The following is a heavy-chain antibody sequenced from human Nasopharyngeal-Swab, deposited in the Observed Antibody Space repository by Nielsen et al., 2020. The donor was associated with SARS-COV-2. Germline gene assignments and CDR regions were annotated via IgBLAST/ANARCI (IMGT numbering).Heavy chain of an antibody. CDR2: INTNTGNP. CDR3: AWEYTVGYYYYGMDV. CDR1: GYTFTSYA. Sequence: ASVQVSCKASGYTFTSYAMNCVRQPPGQGLEWMGWINTNTGNPTYDQGFTGRFVISLDTSFSTAYLQISSLKAEDTAVYYCAWEYTVGYYYYGMDVWGQGTTVTVSS. D-gene: IGHD4-17*01. J-gene: IGHJ6*02. V-gene: IGHV7-4-1*02.